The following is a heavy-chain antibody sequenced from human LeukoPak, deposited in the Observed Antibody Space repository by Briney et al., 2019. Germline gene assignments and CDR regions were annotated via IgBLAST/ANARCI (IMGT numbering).Heavy chain of an antibody. Sequence: SETLSLTCTVSGGSISTSNYYWGWIRQPPGKGLEWIASIYYIGSTYYNPSLKSRVTTSVDTSKNQFSLKLTSVTAADTAIYYCGKTVRIPATDTMVSWGQGTLVAVSS. CDR3: GKTVRIPATDTMVS. J-gene: IGHJ5*02. CDR2: IYYIGST. CDR1: GGSISTSNYY. V-gene: IGHV4-39*01. D-gene: IGHD6-13*01.